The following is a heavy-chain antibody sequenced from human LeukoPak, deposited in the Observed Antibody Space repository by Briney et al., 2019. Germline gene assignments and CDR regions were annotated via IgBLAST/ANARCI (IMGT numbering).Heavy chain of an antibody. V-gene: IGHV1-46*01. CDR2: INPSGGST. D-gene: IGHD3-22*01. J-gene: IGHJ3*02. CDR1: GYIFTDYY. Sequence: ASVKVSCKASGYIFTDYYMHWVRQAPGQGLEWMGIINPSGGSTSYAQKFQGRVTMTRDTSTSTVYMELSSLRSEDTAVYYCATTRPRRPYYYDSSTGSYDAFDIWGQGTMVTVSS. CDR3: ATTRPRRPYYYDSSTGSYDAFDI.